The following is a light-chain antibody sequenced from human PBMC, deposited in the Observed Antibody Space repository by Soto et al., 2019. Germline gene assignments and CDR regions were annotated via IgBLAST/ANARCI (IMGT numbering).Light chain of an antibody. V-gene: IGKV3-15*01. J-gene: IGKJ1*01. CDR1: QNVSSN. CDR2: GAS. CDR3: QQYNNWPPTWT. Sequence: EIVMTQSPATLSVSPGEKDTLSCSASQNVSSNLAWYQQKPGQAPRLLIYGASTRATGIPARFSGSGSGTEFTLTISSLQSEDFAVYYCQQYNNWPPTWTFGQGTKVDIK.